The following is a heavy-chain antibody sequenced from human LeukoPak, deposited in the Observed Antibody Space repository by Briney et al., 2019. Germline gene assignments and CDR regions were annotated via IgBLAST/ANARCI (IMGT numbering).Heavy chain of an antibody. D-gene: IGHD2-15*01. V-gene: IGHV3-7*01. CDR3: ANSQRKPYYMDV. Sequence: GGSLRLSCAASGFTFSSYWMSWVRQAPGKGLEWVANIKQDGSEKYYVESVKGRFTISRDNAKNSLYLQMNNLRAEDTAVYYRANSQRKPYYMDVWGKGTTVTVSS. CDR2: IKQDGSEK. CDR1: GFTFSSYW. J-gene: IGHJ6*03.